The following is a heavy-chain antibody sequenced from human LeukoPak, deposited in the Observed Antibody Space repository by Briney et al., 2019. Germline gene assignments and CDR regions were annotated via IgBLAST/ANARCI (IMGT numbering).Heavy chain of an antibody. D-gene: IGHD6-13*01. J-gene: IGHJ5*02. CDR1: GGSISSYY. CDR2: IYYSGST. CDR3: ARGEAAARGNWFDP. V-gene: IGHV4-59*12. Sequence: SETLSLTCTVSGGSISSYYWSWIRQPPGKGLEWIGYIYYSGSTNYNPSLKSRVTISVDTSKNQFSLKLSSVTAADTAVYYCARGEAAARGNWFDPWGQGTLVTVSS.